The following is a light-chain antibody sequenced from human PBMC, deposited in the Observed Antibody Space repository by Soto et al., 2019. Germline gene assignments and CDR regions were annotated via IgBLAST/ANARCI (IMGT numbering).Light chain of an antibody. Sequence: QSALTQPASVSGSPGQSITISCTGTNSDVGVYNYVSWYQHHPGKAPKLMIYDVSNRPSGVSNRFSGSKSGTTASLTISGLQAEDEADYYCSSYSRSSSVFGTGTKLTVL. CDR2: DVS. CDR3: SSYSRSSSV. J-gene: IGLJ1*01. CDR1: NSDVGVYNY. V-gene: IGLV2-14*03.